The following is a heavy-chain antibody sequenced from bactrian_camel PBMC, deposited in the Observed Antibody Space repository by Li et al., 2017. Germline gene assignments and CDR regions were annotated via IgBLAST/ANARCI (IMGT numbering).Heavy chain of an antibody. J-gene: IGHJ4*01. CDR1: TYTPANVR. D-gene: IGHD3*01. V-gene: IGHV3S40*01. CDR2: MYGGGATYTERT. Sequence: DVQLVESGGGSVQAGGSLRLSCAFDTYTPANVRMAWFRQSPGKEREGLAAMYGGGATYTERTYYADSVKGRFTISQDIAKNTVYLQMGSLKPEDTGMYFCATYDVMVGGGCLTLRLVARVRGPRSPSP.